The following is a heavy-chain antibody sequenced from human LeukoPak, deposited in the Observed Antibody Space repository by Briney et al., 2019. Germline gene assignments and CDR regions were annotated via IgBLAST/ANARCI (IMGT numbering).Heavy chain of an antibody. J-gene: IGHJ4*02. V-gene: IGHV1-2*02. Sequence: ASVKVSCKASGYTFTGYYMHWVRQAPGQGLEWMGWINPNSGGTNYAQKFQGRVTMTRDTSISTAHMELSRLRSDDTAVYYCARGHRWEMVYAILQSGYWGQGTLVTVSS. CDR3: ARGHRWEMVYAILQSGY. D-gene: IGHD2-8*01. CDR2: INPNSGGT. CDR1: GYTFTGYY.